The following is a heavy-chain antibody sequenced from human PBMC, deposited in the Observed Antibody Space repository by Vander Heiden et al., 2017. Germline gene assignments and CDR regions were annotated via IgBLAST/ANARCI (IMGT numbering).Heavy chain of an antibody. CDR2: IWYDGSKK. Sequence: QVQLVESGGGVVQPGRPLRRSRAASGFRVSSYGLHWVRQAPGKGLEWVAVIWYDGSKKYYGESVKGRFTISRGNPKNTLYLQMDSLRAEDTAVYYCARGDYYDSSGYYETHAFDIWGQGTMVTVSS. CDR3: ARGDYYDSSGYYETHAFDI. V-gene: IGHV3-33*01. D-gene: IGHD3-22*01. J-gene: IGHJ3*02. CDR1: GFRVSSYG.